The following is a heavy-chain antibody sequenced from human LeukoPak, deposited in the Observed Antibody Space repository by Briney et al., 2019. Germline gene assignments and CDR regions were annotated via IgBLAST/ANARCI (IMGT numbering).Heavy chain of an antibody. D-gene: IGHD2-21*02. V-gene: IGHV3-33*01. CDR1: GFTFSSYG. CDR2: ISNDGSNK. CDR3: ARDDIAYCGGDCYSDAFDI. Sequence: PGGSLRLSCAASGFTFSSYGMHWGRQAPGKGLERVAVISNDGSNKCYEASVQGRFTISRDNSKDTLYLQMTSLRADDTAVYYCARDDIAYCGGDCYSDAFDIWGQGTMVTVSS. J-gene: IGHJ3*02.